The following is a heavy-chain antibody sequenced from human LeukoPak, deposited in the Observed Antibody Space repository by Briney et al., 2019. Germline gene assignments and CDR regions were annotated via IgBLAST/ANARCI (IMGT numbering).Heavy chain of an antibody. J-gene: IGHJ4*02. CDR1: GGSLSYYY. CDR2: INRSGST. V-gene: IGHV4-34*01. CDR3: ARGGFYCGDDCYVDY. D-gene: IGHD2-21*02. Sequence: SETLSLTCAVYGGSLSYYYWSWIRQPPEKGLEWIGEINRSGSTNYNRSLKSRVSISVDTSKHQFSLKLSSVTAADTAVYYCARGGFYCGDDCYVDYWGQGTLVTVSS.